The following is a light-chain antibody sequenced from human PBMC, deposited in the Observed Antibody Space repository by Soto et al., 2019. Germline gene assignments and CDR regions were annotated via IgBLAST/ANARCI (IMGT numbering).Light chain of an antibody. CDR1: SSDVGGYNS. Sequence: QSALTQPRSVSGSPGQSVTISCTGTSSDVGGYNSVSWYQQLPGRAPKLMIYDVSKWPSGVPDRFSGSKSGNTASLTISGLQAGDEADYYCCSYAGSYTYVFGAGTKVTVL. V-gene: IGLV2-11*01. CDR3: CSYAGSYTYV. CDR2: DVS. J-gene: IGLJ1*01.